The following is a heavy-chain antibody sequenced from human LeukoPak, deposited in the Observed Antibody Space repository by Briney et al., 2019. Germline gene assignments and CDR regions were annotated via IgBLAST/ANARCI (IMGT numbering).Heavy chain of an antibody. CDR1: GFTFRTYL. CDR2: IKSDGSDT. J-gene: IGHJ4*02. CDR3: ARGFWTGVEY. Sequence: QPGGSLRLSCAASGFTFRTYLMHWVRQAPGGGLVWVSRIKSDGSDTSYADSVKGRFTISRDNAKNTLYLQMNSLRAEDTAVYYCARGFWTGVEYWGQGALVTVSS. D-gene: IGHD3/OR15-3a*01. V-gene: IGHV3-74*01.